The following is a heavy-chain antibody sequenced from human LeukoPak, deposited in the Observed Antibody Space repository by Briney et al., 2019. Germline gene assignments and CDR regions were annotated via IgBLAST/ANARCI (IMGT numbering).Heavy chain of an antibody. CDR2: ISWNSGSI. Sequence: PGGSLRLSCAASGFTFDDYAMHWVRQAPGKGLEWVSGISWNSGSIGYADSVKGRFTISRDNAKNSLCLQMNSLRAEDMALYYCAKGRRDGYNYAFDIWGQGTMVTVSS. CDR3: AKGRRDGYNYAFDI. J-gene: IGHJ3*02. D-gene: IGHD5-24*01. CDR1: GFTFDDYA. V-gene: IGHV3-9*03.